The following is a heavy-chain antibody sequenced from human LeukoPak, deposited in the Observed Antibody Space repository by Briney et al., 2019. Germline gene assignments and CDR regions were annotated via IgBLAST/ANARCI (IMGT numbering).Heavy chain of an antibody. CDR2: IVGSGGGI. Sequence: GGSLRLSCAASGFTFSTFAMNWVRQAPGKGLEWVSVIVGSGGGIYYADSVKGRFTISRDNSKNTLYVQVNSLGTEDTAAYYCAKGSYYDSSGSFYFDYWGQGTLVTVSS. J-gene: IGHJ4*02. D-gene: IGHD3-22*01. CDR1: GFTFSTFA. CDR3: AKGSYYDSSGSFYFDY. V-gene: IGHV3-23*01.